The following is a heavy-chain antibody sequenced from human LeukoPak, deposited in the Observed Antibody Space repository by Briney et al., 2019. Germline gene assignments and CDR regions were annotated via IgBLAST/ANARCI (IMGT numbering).Heavy chain of an antibody. J-gene: IGHJ4*02. V-gene: IGHV1-69*04. CDR2: IIPIFGIA. CDR3: ARSDIVLMVYAIAPFDY. D-gene: IGHD2-8*01. Sequence: VPSVKVSPALSGGAFSSYAISWVREAPGQGVEWMGRIIPIFGIANYAQKFQGRVTITSDKSTSTAYMELSSLRSEDTAVSDCARSDIVLMVYAIAPFDYWGQGTLVTVSS. CDR1: GGAFSSYA.